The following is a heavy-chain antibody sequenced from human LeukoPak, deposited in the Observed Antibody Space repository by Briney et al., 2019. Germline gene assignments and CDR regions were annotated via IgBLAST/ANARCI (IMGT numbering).Heavy chain of an antibody. D-gene: IGHD2-21*01. Sequence: GGSLRLSRAASGFTFSSYGMHWVRQAPGKGLEWVTFIRYDGSNKYYADSVKGRFTISRDNSKNTLYLQMNSLRAEDTAVYYCAPRVVVIAAPFDYWGQGTLVTVSS. V-gene: IGHV3-30*02. CDR3: APRVVVIAAPFDY. CDR2: IRYDGSNK. J-gene: IGHJ4*02. CDR1: GFTFSSYG.